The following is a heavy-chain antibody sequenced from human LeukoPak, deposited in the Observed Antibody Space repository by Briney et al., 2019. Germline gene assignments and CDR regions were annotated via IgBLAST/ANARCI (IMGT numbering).Heavy chain of an antibody. CDR3: ARGGNYLDY. J-gene: IGHJ4*02. CDR2: IYYSGST. CDR1: GGSISSFY. V-gene: IGHV4-59*01. Sequence: PSETLSLTCTVSGGSISSFYWSWIRQPPGKGLEWIAYIYYSGSTNYNPSLKSRVTISVDTSKNQFFLKLSSVTAADTAVYYCARGGNYLDYWGQGTLVTVSS. D-gene: IGHD2-15*01.